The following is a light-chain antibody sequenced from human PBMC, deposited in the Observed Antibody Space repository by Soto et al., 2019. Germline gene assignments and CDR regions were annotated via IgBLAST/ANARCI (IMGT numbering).Light chain of an antibody. V-gene: IGKV1-5*01. J-gene: IGKJ1*01. CDR2: DAS. Sequence: DIQMTQSPSTLSASVGDRVTITCRASQSISSWLAWYQQKPGKAPKLLMYDASSLESGVQSRFSGSGSGTEFTLTISSLQPDDFATDYCQQYNSYSWTFGQGTKVEIK. CDR1: QSISSW. CDR3: QQYNSYSWT.